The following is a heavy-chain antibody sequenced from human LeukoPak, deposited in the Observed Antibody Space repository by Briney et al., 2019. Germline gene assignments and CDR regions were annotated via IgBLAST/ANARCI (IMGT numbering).Heavy chain of an antibody. Sequence: SVKVSCKASGGTFSSYAISWVRQAPGQGLEWMGRIIPILGIANYAQKFQGRVTITADESASTAYMELSSLRSEDTAVYYCAREGDQLLSEYYYYGMDVWGQGTTVTVSS. CDR3: AREGDQLLSEYYYYGMDV. J-gene: IGHJ6*02. CDR1: GGTFSSYA. V-gene: IGHV1-69*04. D-gene: IGHD1-26*01. CDR2: IIPILGIA.